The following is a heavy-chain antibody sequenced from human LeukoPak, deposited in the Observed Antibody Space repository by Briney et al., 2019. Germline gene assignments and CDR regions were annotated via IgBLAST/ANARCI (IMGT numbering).Heavy chain of an antibody. Sequence: GGSLRLSCAASGFMFSSYSMNWVRQAPGEGLEWVSSISSSSIYVYYADSAKGRFTISRDNAKNSLYLQLNSLSAEDTALYFCARDYPPYLGQGTLVTVSA. CDR1: GFMFSSYS. J-gene: IGHJ4*02. CDR3: ARDYPPY. V-gene: IGHV3-21*01. CDR2: ISSSSIYV.